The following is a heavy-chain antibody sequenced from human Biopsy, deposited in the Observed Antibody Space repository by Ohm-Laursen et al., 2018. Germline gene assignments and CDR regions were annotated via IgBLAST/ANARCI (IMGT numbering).Heavy chain of an antibody. D-gene: IGHD3-3*01. CDR3: ARARIKTSGVLIPETYYFDS. CDR2: FYYSGST. Sequence: GTLSLTCNVSGDSISIYYWSWIRQPPGKGLEWIGNFYYSGSTNYNPSLKSRITMSLGRSKSQVSLRMNSVTAADTAVYYCARARIKTSGVLIPETYYFDSWGQGTLVTVSS. J-gene: IGHJ4*02. CDR1: GDSISIYY. V-gene: IGHV4-59*01.